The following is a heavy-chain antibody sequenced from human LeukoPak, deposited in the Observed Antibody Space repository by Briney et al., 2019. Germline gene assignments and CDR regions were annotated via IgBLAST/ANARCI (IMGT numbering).Heavy chain of an antibody. CDR1: GGSISSSSYY. D-gene: IGHD3-22*01. J-gene: IGHJ4*02. CDR2: IYYSGST. CDR3: ARVTYYYDSSGYHQYYFDY. V-gene: IGHV4-39*07. Sequence: SETLSLTCTVSGGSISSSSYYWGWIRQPPGKGLEWIGSIYYSGSTNYNPSLKSRVTISVDTSKNQFSLKLSSVTAADTAVYYCARVTYYYDSSGYHQYYFDYWGQGTLVTVSS.